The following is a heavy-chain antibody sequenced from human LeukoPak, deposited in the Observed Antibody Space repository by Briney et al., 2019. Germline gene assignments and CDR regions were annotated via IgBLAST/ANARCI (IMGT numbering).Heavy chain of an antibody. D-gene: IGHD2-2*01. CDR3: ARLGLYCSSTSCPFGY. CDR1: GGSISSSSYY. CDR2: IYYSGST. J-gene: IGHJ4*02. Sequence: SETLSLTCTVSGGSISSSSYYWGWIRQPPGKGLEWIGSIYYSGSTYYNPSLKSRVTISVDTSKNQFSLKLSSVTAADTAVYYCARLGLYCSSTSCPFGYWGQGTLVTVSS. V-gene: IGHV4-39*01.